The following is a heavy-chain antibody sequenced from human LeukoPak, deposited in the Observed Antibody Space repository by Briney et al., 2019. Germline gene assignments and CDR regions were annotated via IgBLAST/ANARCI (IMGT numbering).Heavy chain of an antibody. CDR3: ARGLGGDIVVVVAARDEFDY. V-gene: IGHV4-34*01. J-gene: IGHJ4*02. Sequence: PSETLSLTCAVYGGSFSGYYWSWIRQPPGKGLEWIGEINHSGSTNYNPSLTSRVNISVDTSKNQFSLKLSSVTAADTAVYYCARGLGGDIVVVVAARDEFDYWGQGTLVTVSS. CDR1: GGSFSGYY. D-gene: IGHD2-15*01. CDR2: INHSGST.